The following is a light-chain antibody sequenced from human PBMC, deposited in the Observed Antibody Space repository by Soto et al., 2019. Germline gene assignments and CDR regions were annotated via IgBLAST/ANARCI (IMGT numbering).Light chain of an antibody. J-gene: IGKJ2*01. CDR3: QQYGSSSYT. CDR2: DAS. V-gene: IGKV3-20*01. CDR1: QSVRSSY. Sequence: EIVLTQSPGTLSLSPGERVTLSCRAGQSVRSSYIAWYQQKRGQAPRLLIYDASSRATGIPDRFSGSGSGTDFSLTISRLEPEDFAVYYCQQYGSSSYTFGQGTKLEIK.